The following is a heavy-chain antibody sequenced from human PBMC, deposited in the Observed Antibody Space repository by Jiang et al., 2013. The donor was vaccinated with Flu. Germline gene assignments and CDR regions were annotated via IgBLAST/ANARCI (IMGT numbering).Heavy chain of an antibody. CDR1: GFTSVAMA. J-gene: IGHJ4*02. D-gene: IGHD3-10*01. V-gene: IGHV3-33*01. CDR3: ARDYYGSGSYYNVGFDY. CDR2: IWYDGSNK. Sequence: RLSCAASGFTSVAMACTGSARLQARAGVGAVIWYDGSNKYYADSVKGRFTISRDNSKNTLYLQMNSLRAEDTAVYYCARDYYGSGSYYNVGFDYWGQGTLVTVSS.